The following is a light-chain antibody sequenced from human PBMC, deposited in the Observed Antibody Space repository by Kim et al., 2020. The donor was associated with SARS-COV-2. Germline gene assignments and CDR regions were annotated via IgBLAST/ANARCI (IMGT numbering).Light chain of an antibody. CDR2: DVS. Sequence: QSITISCTGTSSDVGGYNYVSWYQQHPGKAPKLMIYDVSNRPSGVSNRFSGSKSGNTASLTISGLQAEDEADYYCSSYTSSSTLWVFDGGTKLTVL. CDR1: SSDVGGYNY. CDR3: SSYTSSSTLWV. J-gene: IGLJ3*02. V-gene: IGLV2-14*03.